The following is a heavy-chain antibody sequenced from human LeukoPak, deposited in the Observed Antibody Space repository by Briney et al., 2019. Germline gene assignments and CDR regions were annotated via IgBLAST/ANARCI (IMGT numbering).Heavy chain of an antibody. Sequence: GGSLRLSCVVSGLTFSNVWMSWVRQAPGKGLEWVGRIKSKTHGGTTDYAAPVYGRFTVSRDDSKNTLYLQMNSLQTEDTAVYYCTTFSDCTSSICYTNYWGQGTPVTVSS. CDR1: GLTFSNVW. CDR2: IKSKTHGGTT. D-gene: IGHD2-2*02. V-gene: IGHV3-15*01. CDR3: TTFSDCTSSICYTNY. J-gene: IGHJ4*02.